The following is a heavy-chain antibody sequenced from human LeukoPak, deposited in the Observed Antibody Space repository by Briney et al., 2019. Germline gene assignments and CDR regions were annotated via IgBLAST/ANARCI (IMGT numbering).Heavy chain of an antibody. V-gene: IGHV1-69*02. D-gene: IGHD4-23*01. CDR2: IIPILGIA. CDR1: GGTFSSYT. J-gene: IGHJ3*02. Sequence: GASVKVSCKASGGTFSSYTISWVRQAPGQGLEWMGRIIPILGIANYAQKSQGRVTIIADKSTSTAYMELSSLRSEDTAVYYCAGCESTVVTGVGAISGQGTMVTVSS. CDR3: AGCESTVVTGVGAI.